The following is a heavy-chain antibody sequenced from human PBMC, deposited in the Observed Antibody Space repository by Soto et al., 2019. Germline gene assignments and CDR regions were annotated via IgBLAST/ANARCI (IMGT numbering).Heavy chain of an antibody. J-gene: IGHJ4*02. CDR1: GFTCSSYA. CDR2: ISGSGGST. Sequence: EVQLLESGGGLVQPGGSLRLSCAASGFTCSSYAMRWVRQAPVKGLEWVSAISGSGGSTYYADSVKGRFTISRDNSKNPLYLQMNSLRAEDTAVYYCARRGSGSYYDYWGQGTLVTVS. D-gene: IGHD1-26*01. CDR3: ARRGSGSYYDY. V-gene: IGHV3-23*01.